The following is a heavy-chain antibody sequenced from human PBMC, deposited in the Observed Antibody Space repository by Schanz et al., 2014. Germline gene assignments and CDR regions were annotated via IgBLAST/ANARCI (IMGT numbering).Heavy chain of an antibody. CDR2: IYIGGNT. CDR3: ARGGPAYYFDD. J-gene: IGHJ4*02. Sequence: EVQLVESGGGLVQPGGSLRLSCAASGFSVGNKYMNWVRQAPGKGLEWVSFIYIGGNTYYADSVKGRFTISRDNSKNTVYIQMNSLRAEDTAVYCCARGGPAYYFDDWGQGILXTVSS. V-gene: IGHV3-66*01. CDR1: GFSVGNKY.